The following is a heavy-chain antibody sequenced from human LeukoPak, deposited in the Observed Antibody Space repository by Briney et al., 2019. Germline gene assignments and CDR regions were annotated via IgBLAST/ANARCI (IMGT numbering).Heavy chain of an antibody. CDR2: ISYDGSNK. J-gene: IGHJ4*02. CDR1: GFTFSSYA. Sequence: GGSLRLSCAASGFTFSSYAMHWVRQAPGKGLEWVAVISYDGSNKYYADSVKGRFTISRDNSKNALYLQMNSLRAEDTAVYYCAQHDNYYYDSSGQHYWGQGTLVTVSS. D-gene: IGHD3-22*01. CDR3: AQHDNYYYDSSGQHY. V-gene: IGHV3-30-3*01.